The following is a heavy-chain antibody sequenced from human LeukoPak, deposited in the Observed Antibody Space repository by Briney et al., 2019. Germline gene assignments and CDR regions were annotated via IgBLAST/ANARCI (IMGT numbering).Heavy chain of an antibody. CDR1: GGSISSSSYY. Sequence: ETLSLTCTASGGSISSSSYYWGWIRQPPGKGLEWIGSIYYSWDTYYNPSLKSRVTISVDTSKNQFSLKLSSVTAADTAVYYCATTSYYYDSPDYWGQGTLVTVSS. CDR3: ATTSYYYDSPDY. J-gene: IGHJ4*02. CDR2: IYYSWDT. D-gene: IGHD3-22*01. V-gene: IGHV4-39*01.